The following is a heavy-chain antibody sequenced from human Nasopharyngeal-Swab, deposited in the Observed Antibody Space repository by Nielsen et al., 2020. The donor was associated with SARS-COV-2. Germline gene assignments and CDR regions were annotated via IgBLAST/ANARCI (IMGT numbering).Heavy chain of an antibody. CDR3: AKDGGPSITMVRGVMVAHY. CDR1: GFTFSSYA. Sequence: GESLKISCAASGFTFSSYAMSWVRQAPGKGLEWVSAIRGSGGSTYYADSVKGRFTISRDNSKNTLYLQMNSLSAEDTAVYYCAKDGGPSITMVRGVMVAHYWGQGTLVTVSS. V-gene: IGHV3-23*01. D-gene: IGHD3-10*01. CDR2: IRGSGGST. J-gene: IGHJ4*02.